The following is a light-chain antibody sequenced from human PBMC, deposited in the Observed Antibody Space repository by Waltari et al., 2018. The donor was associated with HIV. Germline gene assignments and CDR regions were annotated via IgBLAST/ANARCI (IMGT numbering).Light chain of an antibody. CDR2: EVS. Sequence: QSALTQPPSASGSLGQSVTISCTGSSSAIGAYDSFSSFQQHPNNAPKLLLYEVSKRPSGVPDRFSGSRSGETAFLSVSGLQPDDTAAYFCSSYGDNIRVLFGGGTNLTVL. CDR3: SSYGDNIRVL. CDR1: SSAIGAYDS. V-gene: IGLV2-8*01. J-gene: IGLJ2*01.